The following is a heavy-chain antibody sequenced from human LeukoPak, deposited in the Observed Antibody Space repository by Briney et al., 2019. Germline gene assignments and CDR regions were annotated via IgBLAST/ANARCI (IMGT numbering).Heavy chain of an antibody. CDR3: ARVMGLRYAANDY. D-gene: IGHD3-9*01. Sequence: GGSLRLSCAASGFTFSSYAMSWVRQAPGKGLEWVANIKQDGSEKYYVDSVKGRFTISRDNAKNSLYLQMNSLRAEDTAVYYCARVMGLRYAANDYWGQGTLVTVSS. V-gene: IGHV3-7*01. CDR1: GFTFSSYA. CDR2: IKQDGSEK. J-gene: IGHJ4*02.